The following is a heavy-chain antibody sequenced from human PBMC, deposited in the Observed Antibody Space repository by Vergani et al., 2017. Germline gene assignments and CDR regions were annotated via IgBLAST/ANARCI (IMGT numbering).Heavy chain of an antibody. CDR2: ISGSGGST. V-gene: IGHV3-23*01. Sequence: EVQLLESGGGLVQPGGSLRLSCSASGFTFSSYAMSWVRQAPGKGLEWVSAISGSGGSTYYADSVKGRFTISRDNSKNTLYLQMNSLRAEDTAVYYCAKVSLDYYDSSGFDYWGQGTLVTVSS. CDR3: AKVSLDYYDSSGFDY. J-gene: IGHJ4*02. D-gene: IGHD3-22*01. CDR1: GFTFSSYA.